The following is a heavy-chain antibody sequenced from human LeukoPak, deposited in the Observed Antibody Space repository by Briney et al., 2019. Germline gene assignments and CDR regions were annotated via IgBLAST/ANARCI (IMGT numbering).Heavy chain of an antibody. CDR3: ARDSIAAPGLSFDY. V-gene: IGHV1-2*02. J-gene: IGHJ4*02. D-gene: IGHD6-13*01. CDR2: INLNSGGT. CDR1: GYTFTDYY. Sequence: ASVKVPCKASGYTFTDYYMHWMRQAPGQGLEWMGWINLNSGGTNYAQNFQGRVIMTRDTSISTAYMELSRLRSDDTAVYYCARDSIAAPGLSFDYWGQGTLVTVSS.